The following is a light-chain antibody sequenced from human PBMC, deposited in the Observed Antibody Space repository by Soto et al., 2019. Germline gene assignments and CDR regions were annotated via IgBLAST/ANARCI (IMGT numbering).Light chain of an antibody. CDR1: QTVSSSY. V-gene: IGKV3-20*01. CDR2: GAS. J-gene: IGKJ4*01. CDR3: QQYASSLLD. Sequence: EIVLTQSPGTLSLSPGERATLSCRASQTVSSSYLAWYQQKPGQAPRLLIYGASSRATGIPDRFSGSGSGTDFTLTISRLEPDDFAVYYCQQYASSLLDFGGGTKVDI.